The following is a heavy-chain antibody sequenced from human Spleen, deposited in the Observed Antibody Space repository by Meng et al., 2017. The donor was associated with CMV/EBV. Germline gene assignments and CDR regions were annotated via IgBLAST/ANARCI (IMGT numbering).Heavy chain of an antibody. CDR3: ARVIYGGNFGSYYYYGMDV. CDR1: GGTFSSYA. CDR2: ISPYSGNT. D-gene: IGHD1-26*01. J-gene: IGHJ6*02. Sequence: ASVKVSCKASGGTFSSYAISWVRQAPGQGLEWMGWISPYSGNTNYAQKFQDRVTMTTDTSTSTAYVELRSLRSDDTAVYHCARVIYGGNFGSYYYYGMDVWGQGTTVTVSS. V-gene: IGHV1-18*01.